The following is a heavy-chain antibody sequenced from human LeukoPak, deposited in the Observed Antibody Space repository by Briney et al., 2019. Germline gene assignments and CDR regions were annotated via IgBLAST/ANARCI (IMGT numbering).Heavy chain of an antibody. CDR2: IASETYGGTA. CDR3: TRDQTPYY. V-gene: IGHV3-49*04. Sequence: PGGSLRLSCTASGFTFGDYAMTWVRQAPGKGLEWVGFIASETYGGTAEYAASVKGRFTISRDGSKSIAYLQMNSLKTEDTAVYYCTRDQTPYYWGQGTLVTVSS. J-gene: IGHJ4*02. CDR1: GFTFGDYA.